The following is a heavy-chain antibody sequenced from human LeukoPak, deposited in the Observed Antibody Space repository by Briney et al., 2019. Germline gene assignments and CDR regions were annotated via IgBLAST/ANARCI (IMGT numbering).Heavy chain of an antibody. Sequence: GASVKVSCKASGYTFTDYYIHWVRQAPGQGLEYVGWINPNSGGTNYAQMFQGRVTMTRDTSISTAYMKLSRLRSDDTAVYYCAREDTVTLYFDYWGQGTLVTVSS. J-gene: IGHJ4*02. CDR3: AREDTVTLYFDY. V-gene: IGHV1-2*02. CDR2: INPNSGGT. CDR1: GYTFTDYY. D-gene: IGHD4-17*01.